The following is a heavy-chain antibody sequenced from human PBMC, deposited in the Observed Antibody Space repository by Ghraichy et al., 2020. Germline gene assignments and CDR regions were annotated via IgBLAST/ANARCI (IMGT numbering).Heavy chain of an antibody. Sequence: GGSLRLSCAASGLSFSSYGMHWVRQAPGKGLEWVAIIWFVGTNKYYADSVKGRFTFSRDNSKNTLYLQMNSLRVEDIAVYYCAKSIAVDAGDYCDYWGQGTRVTFSS. CDR2: IWFVGTNK. CDR3: AKSIAVDAGDYCDY. J-gene: IGHJ4*02. V-gene: IGHV3-33*06. CDR1: GLSFSSYG. D-gene: IGHD6-19*01.